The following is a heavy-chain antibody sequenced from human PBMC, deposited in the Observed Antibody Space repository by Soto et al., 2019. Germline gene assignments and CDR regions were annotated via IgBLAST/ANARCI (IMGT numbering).Heavy chain of an antibody. CDR2: ISSRSDI. V-gene: IGHV3-21*01. CDR3: AREYTAWPLAYGLDV. Sequence: GGSLRLSCVGSGFTFSNYSINWVRQAPGKGLEWVSSISSRSDIYYADSVKGRFTISRDNAKNSVSLQMNSLRAEDTAVYYCAREYTAWPLAYGLDVWGQGTTVTVS. J-gene: IGHJ6*02. D-gene: IGHD2-2*02. CDR1: GFTFSNYS.